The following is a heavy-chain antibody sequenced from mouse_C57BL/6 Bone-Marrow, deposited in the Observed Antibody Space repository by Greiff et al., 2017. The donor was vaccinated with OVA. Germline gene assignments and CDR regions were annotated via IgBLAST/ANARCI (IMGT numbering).Heavy chain of an antibody. D-gene: IGHD2-3*01. CDR3: AFDGYPAWFAY. CDR2: IYPGSGNT. J-gene: IGHJ3*01. CDR1: GYTFTDYY. V-gene: IGHV1-76*01. Sequence: VQLQQSGAELVRPGASVKLSCKASGYTFTDYYINWVKQRPGQGLEWIARIYPGSGNTYYNEKFKGKATLTAEKSSSTAYMQLSSLTSEDSAVYFCAFDGYPAWFAYWGQGTLVTVSA.